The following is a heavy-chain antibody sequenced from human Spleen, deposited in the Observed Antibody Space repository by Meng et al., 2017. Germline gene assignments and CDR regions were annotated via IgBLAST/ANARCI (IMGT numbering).Heavy chain of an antibody. J-gene: IGHJ4*02. V-gene: IGHV1-3*01. CDR1: GYTFTRYA. Sequence: VEVVQSGAEVKKPGAAVQVSCKASGYTFTRYAMHWVRQAPGQRLEWMGWINAGNGNTKYSQKFQGRVTITRDTSASTAYMELSSLRSEDTAVYYCAREGEMYGWYYDYWGQGTLVTVSS. CDR2: INAGNGNT. CDR3: AREGEMYGWYYDY. D-gene: IGHD6-19*01.